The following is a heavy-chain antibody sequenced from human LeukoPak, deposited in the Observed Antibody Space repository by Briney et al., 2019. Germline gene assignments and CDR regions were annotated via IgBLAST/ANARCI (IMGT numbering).Heavy chain of an antibody. CDR1: GGSISGFY. CDR2: IHYSGNT. V-gene: IGHV4-59*01. CDR3: ARGMAAAGDPDWFDP. D-gene: IGHD6-13*01. Sequence: PSETLSLTCTVSGGSISGFYWSWIRQPPGKGLEWIGYIHYSGNTNYNPSLKSRVTISMDTSKNQFSLTLNPVAAADTAVYYCARGMAAAGDPDWFDPWGQGALVTVSS. J-gene: IGHJ5*02.